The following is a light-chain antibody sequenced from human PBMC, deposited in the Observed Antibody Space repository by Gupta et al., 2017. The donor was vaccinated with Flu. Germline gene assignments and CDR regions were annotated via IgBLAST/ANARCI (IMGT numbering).Light chain of an antibody. CDR3: QSYDSSLSGSEV. CDR1: RSNIEAGYD. J-gene: IGLJ2*01. CDR2: VNT. Sequence: QSALTQPPSASEAPGQRVTITCTGSRSNIEAGYDVHWYRQLPETAPNLLIYVNTDRPSGVPDRFSCSTSGASASPAITGLQAEDEADDDCQSYDSSLSGSEVFGGGTRLTVL. V-gene: IGLV1-40*01.